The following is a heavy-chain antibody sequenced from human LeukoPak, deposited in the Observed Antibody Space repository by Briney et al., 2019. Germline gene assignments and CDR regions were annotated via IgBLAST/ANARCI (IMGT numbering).Heavy chain of an antibody. CDR1: GVTVTDYY. V-gene: IGHV3-11*04. D-gene: IGHD2-15*01. CDR2: IGGSASNI. CDR3: AKEWSAFDI. J-gene: IGHJ3*02. Sequence: GGSLRLSCAASGVTVTDYYMHWIRQAPGKGLEWVSFIGGSASNIYYADSVKGRFTISRDNAKNSLYLQMNSLRAEDTAVYYCAKEWSAFDIWGQGTMVTVSS.